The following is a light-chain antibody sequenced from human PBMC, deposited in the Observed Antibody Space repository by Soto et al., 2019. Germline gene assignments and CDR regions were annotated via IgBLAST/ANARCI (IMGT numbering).Light chain of an antibody. J-gene: IGLJ2*01. CDR1: SSDVGGYNY. Sequence: QSVLTQPASVSGSPGQSITISCTGTSSDVGGYNYVSWYQQHPGKAPKLMIYDVSNRPSGVSNRFSGSKSGNTASLTISGLQAEDEADYYCSSYTSSSIPGVVFGGGTSSPS. CDR2: DVS. CDR3: SSYTSSSIPGVV. V-gene: IGLV2-14*01.